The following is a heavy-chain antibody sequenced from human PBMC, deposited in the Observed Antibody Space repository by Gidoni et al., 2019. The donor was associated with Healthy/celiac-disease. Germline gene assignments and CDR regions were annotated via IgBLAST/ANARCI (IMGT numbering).Heavy chain of an antibody. J-gene: IGHJ5*02. CDR3: ASHPLAVAGTWWFDP. CDR1: GGTFSSYT. Sequence: QVQLVQSGVEVKKPGSSVKVSCKASGGTFSSYTISWVRQAPGQGFEWMGRIIPILGIANYAQKFQGRVTITADKSTSTAYMELSSLRSEDTAVYYCASHPLAVAGTWWFDPWGQGTLVTVSS. V-gene: IGHV1-69*02. CDR2: IIPILGIA. D-gene: IGHD6-19*01.